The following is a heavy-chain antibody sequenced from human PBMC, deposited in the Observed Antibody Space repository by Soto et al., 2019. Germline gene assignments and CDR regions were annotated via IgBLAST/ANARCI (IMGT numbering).Heavy chain of an antibody. CDR1: GYSFTSYW. CDR3: ARHYYGSGSYYNNYYYYMDV. V-gene: IGHV5-51*01. J-gene: IGHJ6*03. Sequence: PGESLKISCKGSGYSFTSYWIGWVRQMPGKGLEWMGIIYPGDSDTRYSPSFQGQVTILADKSISTAYLRWSSLKASDTAMYYCARHYYGSGSYYNNYYYYMDVWGKGTTVTVSS. D-gene: IGHD3-10*01. CDR2: IYPGDSDT.